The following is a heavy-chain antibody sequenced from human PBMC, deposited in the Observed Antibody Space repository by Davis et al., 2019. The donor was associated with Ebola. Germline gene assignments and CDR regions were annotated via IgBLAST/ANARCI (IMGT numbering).Heavy chain of an antibody. J-gene: IGHJ6*04. D-gene: IGHD2/OR15-2a*01. Sequence: GESLKISCAASGFTFSSYAMSWVRQAPGKGLEWVSAISGSGGSTYYADSVKGRFTISRHNSKNTVYLQMNSLRAEDTAVYYCARDQNYYHYGMDVWGKGTTVTVSS. CDR1: GFTFSSYA. CDR2: ISGSGGST. CDR3: ARDQNYYHYGMDV. V-gene: IGHV3-23*01.